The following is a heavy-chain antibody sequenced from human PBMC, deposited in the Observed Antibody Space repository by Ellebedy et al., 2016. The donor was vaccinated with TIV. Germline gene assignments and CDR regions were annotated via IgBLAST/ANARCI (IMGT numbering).Heavy chain of an antibody. CDR1: GYTFTSYY. CDR3: AKGCSEGGNCFIIDY. V-gene: IGHV1-46*01. CDR2: INPSGGST. Sequence: ASVKVSXXASGYTFTSYYMHWVRQAPGQGLEWMGIINPSGGSTSYAQKFQGRVTMTRDTSTSTVYMELSSLRSDDTAVYYCAKGCSEGGNCFIIDYWGQGTLVTVSS. D-gene: IGHD2-15*01. J-gene: IGHJ4*02.